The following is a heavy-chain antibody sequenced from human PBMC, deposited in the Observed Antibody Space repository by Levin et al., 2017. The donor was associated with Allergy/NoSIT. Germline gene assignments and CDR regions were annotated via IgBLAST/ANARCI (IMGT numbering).Heavy chain of an antibody. CDR2: IYYSGGT. J-gene: IGHJ4*02. Sequence: SETLSLTCTVSVGSVSSGNYYWSWIRQPPGKGLEWIGYIYYSGGTKYDPSLKSRATISLDTSKNQFSLKLSSVTPADTAVYYCARLYYDILTGSPYYFDHWGQGTLVTVSS. V-gene: IGHV4-61*01. CDR3: ARLYYDILTGSPYYFDH. CDR1: VGSVSSGNYY. D-gene: IGHD3-9*01.